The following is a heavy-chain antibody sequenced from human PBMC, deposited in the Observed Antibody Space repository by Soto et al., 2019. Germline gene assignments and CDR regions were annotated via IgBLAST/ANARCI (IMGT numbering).Heavy chain of an antibody. V-gene: IGHV3-30*18. Sequence: QVQLVESGGGVVQPGRSLRLSCAASGFTFSSYGMHWVRQAPGKGLEWVAVISYDGSNKYYADSVKGRFTISRDNSKNTLYLKMNSLRAEDTAVYYCAKDRGYPVCWGQGTLVTVSS. J-gene: IGHJ4*02. CDR3: AKDRGYPVC. CDR1: GFTFSSYG. D-gene: IGHD5-12*01. CDR2: ISYDGSNK.